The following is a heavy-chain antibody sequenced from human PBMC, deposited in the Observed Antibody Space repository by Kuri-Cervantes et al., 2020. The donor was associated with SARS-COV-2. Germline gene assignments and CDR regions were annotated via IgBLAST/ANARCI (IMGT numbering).Heavy chain of an antibody. CDR2: ISYDGSNK. CDR1: GFTFSSYA. J-gene: IGHJ3*02. Sequence: GGSLRLSCAASGFTFSSYAMHWVRQAPGKGLEWVAVISYDGSNKYYADSVKGRFTISRDNSKNTLYLQMNSLRAEDTAVYYCARPLTPRYYYDSSGPRGNDAFDIWGQGTMVTASS. V-gene: IGHV3-30-3*01. D-gene: IGHD3-22*01. CDR3: ARPLTPRYYYDSSGPRGNDAFDI.